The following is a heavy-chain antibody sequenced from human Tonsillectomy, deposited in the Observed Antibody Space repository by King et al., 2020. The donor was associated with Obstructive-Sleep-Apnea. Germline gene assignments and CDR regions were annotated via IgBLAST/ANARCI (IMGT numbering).Heavy chain of an antibody. Sequence: LQLQESGPGLVKPSETLSLTCTVSGGSISSSNYYWGWIRQPPGKGLEWIGSIYYSGRTYYNPSLKSRVTTSVDTSKNQFSLKLSSVTAADTAVYYCARVETAIPDYWGQGTLVTVSS. CDR2: IYYSGRT. J-gene: IGHJ4*02. CDR1: GGSISSSNYY. V-gene: IGHV4-39*07. D-gene: IGHD5-18*01. CDR3: ARVETAIPDY.